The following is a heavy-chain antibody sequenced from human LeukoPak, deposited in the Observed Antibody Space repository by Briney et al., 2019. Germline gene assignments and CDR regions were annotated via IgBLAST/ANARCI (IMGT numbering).Heavy chain of an antibody. D-gene: IGHD3-22*01. CDR3: ARERVYYYDSSGYYYDY. Sequence: ASVKVSCKASGYTFTSYYIQWVRQAPRQGRECMRIINPSGGSTSYAQKFQGRVTMTRDTSTSTVYMELSSLRSEDTAVYYCARERVYYYDSSGYYYDYWGQGTLVTVSS. CDR2: INPSGGST. J-gene: IGHJ4*02. CDR1: GYTFTSYY. V-gene: IGHV1-46*01.